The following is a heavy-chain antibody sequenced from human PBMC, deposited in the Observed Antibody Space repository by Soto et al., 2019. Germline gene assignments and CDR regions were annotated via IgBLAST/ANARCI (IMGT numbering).Heavy chain of an antibody. J-gene: IGHJ4*02. CDR3: ARHADYYYDSSGYPY. V-gene: IGHV4-39*01. CDR1: GGSISSSSYY. Sequence: KTSETLSLTCTVSGGSISSSSYYWGWIRQPPGKGLEWIGSIYYSGSTYYNPSLKSRVTISVDTSKNQFSLKLSSVTAADTAAYYCARHADYYYDSSGYPYWGQGTLVTVSS. CDR2: IYYSGST. D-gene: IGHD3-22*01.